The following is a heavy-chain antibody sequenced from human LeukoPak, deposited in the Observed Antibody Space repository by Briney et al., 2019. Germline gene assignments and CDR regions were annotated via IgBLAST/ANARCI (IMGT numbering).Heavy chain of an antibody. CDR1: GFTFSSYA. V-gene: IGHV3-30*04. CDR3: ASEGDSSGYEYFDY. CDR2: ISYDGSNK. J-gene: IGHJ4*02. D-gene: IGHD3-22*01. Sequence: GGSLRLSCAASGFTFSSYAMSWVRQAPGKGLEWVAVISYDGSNKYYADSVKGRFTISRDNSKNTLYLQMNSLRAEDTAVYYCASEGDSSGYEYFDYWGQGTLVTVSS.